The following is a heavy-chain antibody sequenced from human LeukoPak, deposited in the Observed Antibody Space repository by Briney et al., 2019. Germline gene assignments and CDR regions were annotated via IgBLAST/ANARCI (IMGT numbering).Heavy chain of an antibody. Sequence: GGSLRLSCAASGFTSSSYWMNWVRQAPGKGLVWVSRIASDGSSTTYADSVKGRFSISRDNAKNTLYLQMNSLRVEDTAVYYCARGRPHGNDYWGQGTLVTVSS. CDR1: GFTSSSYW. J-gene: IGHJ4*02. CDR3: ARGRPHGNDY. D-gene: IGHD4-23*01. V-gene: IGHV3-74*01. CDR2: IASDGSST.